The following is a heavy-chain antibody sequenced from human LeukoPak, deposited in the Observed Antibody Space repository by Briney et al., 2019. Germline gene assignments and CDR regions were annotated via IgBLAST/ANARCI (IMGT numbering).Heavy chain of an antibody. CDR2: INHSGST. J-gene: IGHJ6*03. CDR1: GGSFSGYY. CDR3: AREYCGSTSCYLYYMDV. V-gene: IGHV4-34*01. D-gene: IGHD2-2*01. Sequence: PSETLSLTCAVYGGSFSGYYWSWIRQSPGKGLEWIGEINHSGSTNYNPSLKSRVTISVDTSKNQFSLKLSSATAADTAVYYCAREYCGSTSCYLYYMDVWGKGATVTVSS.